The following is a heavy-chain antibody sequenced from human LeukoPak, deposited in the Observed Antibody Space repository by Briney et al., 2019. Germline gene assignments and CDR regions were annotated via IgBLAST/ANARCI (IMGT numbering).Heavy chain of an antibody. CDR1: GITFRTYA. V-gene: IGHV3-23*01. CDR3: AKWGAQAGIYRAVDC. Sequence: GGSLRLSCAVSGITFRTYAMSWVRQARGKGLEWVSSINGDGSSTYYADSVKGRFTISRDNSKNTLSLQMNSLRVEDTAVYYCAKWGAQAGIYRAVDCWGQGTLVTVSS. CDR2: INGDGSST. D-gene: IGHD3-10*01. J-gene: IGHJ4*02.